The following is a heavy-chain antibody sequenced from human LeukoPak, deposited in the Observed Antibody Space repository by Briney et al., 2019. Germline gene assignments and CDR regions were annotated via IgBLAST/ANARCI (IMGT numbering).Heavy chain of an antibody. V-gene: IGHV1-18*01. D-gene: IGHD3-3*01. CDR2: ISAYNSDT. Sequence: ASVKVSCKASGYTFTTYGISWVRQAPGQGLEWMGWISAYNSDTYFAQKLQGRVTMTTDTSTSTAYMELRSLRSDDTAVYYCARVYDFWSGARAFDIWGQGAMVTVSS. J-gene: IGHJ3*02. CDR1: GYTFTTYG. CDR3: ARVYDFWSGARAFDI.